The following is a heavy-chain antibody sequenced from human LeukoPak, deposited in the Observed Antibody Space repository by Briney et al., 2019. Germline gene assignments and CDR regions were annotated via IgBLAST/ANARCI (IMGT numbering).Heavy chain of an antibody. Sequence: GGSLRLSCAASEFTFSSYSMNWVRQAPGKGLEWVANIKQDGSEKYYVDSVKGRFTISRDNAKNSLYLQMNSLRAEDTAVYYCARAMDYWGQGTLVTVSS. V-gene: IGHV3-7*03. J-gene: IGHJ4*02. CDR3: ARAMDY. CDR2: IKQDGSEK. CDR1: EFTFSSYS.